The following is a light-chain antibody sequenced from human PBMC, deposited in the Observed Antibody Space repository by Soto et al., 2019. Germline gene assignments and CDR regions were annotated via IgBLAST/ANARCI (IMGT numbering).Light chain of an antibody. Sequence: QSFLTQPASVSGSPVQSITISCTGTSFDVYDYNSFSWYQQPPGKSPKLIIYEVNNRPSGFSNRFSGSNSDNTASLTISGLQAEDEADYYCSLHTTSRTXSYVVGTGTKVXV. CDR2: EVN. CDR3: SLHTTSRTXSYV. V-gene: IGLV2-14*01. J-gene: IGLJ1*01. CDR1: SFDVYDYNS.